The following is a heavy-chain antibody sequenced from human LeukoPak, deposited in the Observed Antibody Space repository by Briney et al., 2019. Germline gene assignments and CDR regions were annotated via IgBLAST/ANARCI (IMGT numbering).Heavy chain of an antibody. CDR1: GGSFSGYY. V-gene: IGHV4-34*01. CDR3: ARGLRFLEWFVGNWFDP. Sequence: SETLSLTCAVYGGSFSGYYWSWIRQPPGKGLEWIGEINHSGSTNYNPSLKSRVTISVDTSKNQFSLKLSSVTAADTAVYYCARGLRFLEWFVGNWFDPWGQGTLVIVSS. D-gene: IGHD3-3*01. CDR2: INHSGST. J-gene: IGHJ5*02.